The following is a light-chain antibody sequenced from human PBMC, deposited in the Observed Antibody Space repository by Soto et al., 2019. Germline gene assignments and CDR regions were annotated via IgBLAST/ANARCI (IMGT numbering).Light chain of an antibody. V-gene: IGKV3-11*01. Sequence: EIVLTRSPATLSLSPGERATLSCRASQSVSSYLAWYQQKHGQAPRLLIYDASNRATGVPARFTGSGSGTDFTLTISSLEPEDFAVYYCQQRNICSLTFGGGTKVEIK. CDR2: DAS. CDR1: QSVSSY. J-gene: IGKJ4*01. CDR3: QQRNICSLT.